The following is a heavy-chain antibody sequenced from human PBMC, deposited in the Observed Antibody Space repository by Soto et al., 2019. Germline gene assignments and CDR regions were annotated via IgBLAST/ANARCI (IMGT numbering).Heavy chain of an antibody. CDR2: IYPGDSDT. V-gene: IGHV5-51*01. D-gene: IGHD3-22*01. CDR3: ARSYVSGYYDSSGYRGTYYYYGMDV. J-gene: IGHJ6*02. Sequence: AGESLKISCKGSGYSFTSYWIGWVRQMPGKGLEWMGIIYPGDSDTRYSPSFQGQVTISADKSISTAYLQWSSLKASDTAMYYCARSYVSGYYDSSGYRGTYYYYGMDVWGQGTTVTVSS. CDR1: GYSFTSYW.